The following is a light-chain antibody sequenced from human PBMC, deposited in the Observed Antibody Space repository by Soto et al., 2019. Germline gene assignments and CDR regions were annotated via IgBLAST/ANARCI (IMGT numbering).Light chain of an antibody. CDR3: QQRSDWLT. Sequence: EIVLTQSPATLSLSPGDRAILSCRASQSISSALAWYQQKPGQAPRLLIYDASDRATGIPARFSGSRSGTDFTLTISSLAPEDFVVYYCQQRSDWLTFGGGTRVEIK. V-gene: IGKV3-11*01. J-gene: IGKJ4*01. CDR1: QSISSA. CDR2: DAS.